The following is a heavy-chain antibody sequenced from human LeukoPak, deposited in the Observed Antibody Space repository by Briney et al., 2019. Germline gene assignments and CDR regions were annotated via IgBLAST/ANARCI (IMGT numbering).Heavy chain of an antibody. D-gene: IGHD3-22*01. CDR1: GFTFSSYS. V-gene: IGHV3-21*01. CDR3: ARDLGQYYDTSDNWFDP. CDR2: ITRSSYI. Sequence: PGGSLRLSCAASGFTFSSYSMNWVRQAPGKGLEWVSSITRSSYIYYADSVKGRFTISRDNAKNTLNLQMNSLRAEDTAVYYCARDLGQYYDTSDNWFDPWGQGTLVTVSS. J-gene: IGHJ5*02.